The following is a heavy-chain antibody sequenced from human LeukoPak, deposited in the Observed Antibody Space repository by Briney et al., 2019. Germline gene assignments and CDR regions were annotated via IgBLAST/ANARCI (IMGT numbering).Heavy chain of an antibody. V-gene: IGHV4-34*01. J-gene: IGHJ4*02. Sequence: SETLSLTCAVYGGSFSGYYWSWIRQPPGKGLEWIGEINHSGSTNYNPSLKSRVTTSVDTSKNQFSLKLSSVTAADTAVYYCARRLRAGTYAVYDYWGQGTLVTVSS. CDR1: GGSFSGYY. CDR3: ARRLRAGTYAVYDY. CDR2: INHSGST. D-gene: IGHD6-13*01.